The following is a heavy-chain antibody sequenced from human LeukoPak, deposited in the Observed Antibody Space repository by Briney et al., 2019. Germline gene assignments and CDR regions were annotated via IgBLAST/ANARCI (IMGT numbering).Heavy chain of an antibody. V-gene: IGHV4-39*01. CDR3: ARSEVGYYDSSGYPPAVDAFDI. J-gene: IGHJ3*02. CDR1: GGSISSSSYY. Sequence: SETLSLTCTVSGGSISSSSYYWGWIRQPPGKGLEWIGSIYYSGSTYYNPSLKSRVTISVDTSKNQFSLKLSSVTAADTAVYYCARSEVGYYDSSGYPPAVDAFDIWGQGTMVIVSS. CDR2: IYYSGST. D-gene: IGHD3-22*01.